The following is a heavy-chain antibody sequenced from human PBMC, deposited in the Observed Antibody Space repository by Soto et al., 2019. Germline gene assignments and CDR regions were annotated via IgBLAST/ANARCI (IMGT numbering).Heavy chain of an antibody. D-gene: IGHD6-6*01. CDR3: ARDRVYIAARRNYYYYGMDV. Sequence: SXTLSLTCTVSGGPMSSYYWSWIRQPPVNGLEWIGYIYYSGSTNYNPSLKSRVTISVDTSKNQFSLKLSSVTAADTAVYYCARDRVYIAARRNYYYYGMDVWGQGTTVTVSS. CDR2: IYYSGST. J-gene: IGHJ6*02. V-gene: IGHV4-59*01. CDR1: GGPMSSYY.